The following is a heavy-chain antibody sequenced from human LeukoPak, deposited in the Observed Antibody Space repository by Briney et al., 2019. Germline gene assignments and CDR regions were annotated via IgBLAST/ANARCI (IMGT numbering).Heavy chain of an antibody. CDR1: GFTFSSYW. CDR2: INSDGSST. J-gene: IGHJ4*02. Sequence: GGSLRLSCAASGFTFSSYWMHWVRQAPGKGLVWVSRINSDGSSTSYADSVKGRFTISRDDAKNSLYLQMNSLRAEDTAVYYCARDGVRDGLYFDYWGQGTLVTVSS. V-gene: IGHV3-74*01. CDR3: ARDGVRDGLYFDY. D-gene: IGHD5-24*01.